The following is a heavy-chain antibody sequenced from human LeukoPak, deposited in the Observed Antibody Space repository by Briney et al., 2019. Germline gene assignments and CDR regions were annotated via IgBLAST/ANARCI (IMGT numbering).Heavy chain of an antibody. V-gene: IGHV3-74*01. D-gene: IGHD6-13*01. Sequence: GGSLTLSCAASGFSFRIYWMHWVRQLQGKGLVWVSRISTDASSTSYANSMKDRLTISRDNAKNRLYLQKNSLRAEETAVYHCARRVTAPAWGYSSSWYPAGFDPWGQGTLVTVSS. CDR2: ISTDASST. CDR3: ARRVTAPAWGYSSSWYPAGFDP. J-gene: IGHJ5*02. CDR1: GFSFRIYW.